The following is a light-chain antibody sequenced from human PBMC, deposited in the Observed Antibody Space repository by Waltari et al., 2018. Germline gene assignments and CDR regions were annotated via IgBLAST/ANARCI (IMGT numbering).Light chain of an antibody. CDR3: QVWDGDSDHRV. J-gene: IGLJ2*01. CDR2: YVT. Sequence: SYVLTQPPSVSVAPGKTARITCGGDNIGGRTLHWYQQKAGQAPMLVIYYVTDRPSGIPERFSGSNSGNTATLTISRVEAGDEADYYCQVWDGDSDHRVFGGGTKLTVL. V-gene: IGLV3-21*04. CDR1: NIGGRT.